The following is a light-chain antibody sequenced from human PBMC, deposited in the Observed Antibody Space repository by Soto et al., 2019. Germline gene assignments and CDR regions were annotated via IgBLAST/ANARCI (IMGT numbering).Light chain of an antibody. CDR2: EVG. Sequence: QSVLTQPASVSGSPGQSITISCTGTSSDVSGYKYVSWYQQHPGKAPKLMIYEVGNRPSGVSQRFSGSKSGNTASLTIFGLQAEDEADYYCSSYTSSNTLVFGGGTKVTVL. V-gene: IGLV2-14*01. CDR3: SSYTSSNTLV. CDR1: SSDVSGYKY. J-gene: IGLJ3*02.